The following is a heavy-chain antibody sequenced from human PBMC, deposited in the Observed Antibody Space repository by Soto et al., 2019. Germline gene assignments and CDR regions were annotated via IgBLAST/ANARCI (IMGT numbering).Heavy chain of an antibody. J-gene: IGHJ4*02. CDR2: IYWNDDK. CDR3: ARAPGDYSASDY. Sequence: SGPTLVNPTQTLTLTCTFSGFSLSTSGVGVGWIRQPPGKALGWLALIYWNDDKRYSPSLKSRLTITKDTSKNQVVLTMTNMDPVDTATYYCARAPGDYSASDYWGQGTLVTVSS. D-gene: IGHD4-4*01. CDR1: GFSLSTSGVG. V-gene: IGHV2-5*01.